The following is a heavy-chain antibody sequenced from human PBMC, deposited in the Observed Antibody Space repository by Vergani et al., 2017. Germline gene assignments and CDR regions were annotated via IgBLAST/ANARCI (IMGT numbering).Heavy chain of an antibody. J-gene: IGHJ3*02. D-gene: IGHD4/OR15-4a*01. CDR3: ARGGVGLTHDAFDI. Sequence: QVQLVQSGAEVNKPASSLTVSCTASGGPFSSYAISWVRQAPGQGLAWMGGIIPIFGTANYAQKFQGRVTITADESTSTAYMELSSLRSEDTAVYYCARGGVGLTHDAFDIWGQGTMVTVSS. CDR2: IIPIFGTA. V-gene: IGHV1-69*13. CDR1: GGPFSSYA.